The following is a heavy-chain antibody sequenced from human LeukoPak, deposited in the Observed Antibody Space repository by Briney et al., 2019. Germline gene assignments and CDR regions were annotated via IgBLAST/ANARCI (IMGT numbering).Heavy chain of an antibody. CDR3: ARDLMAFDI. CDR2: ISESGSST. CDR1: RFTFSSYD. V-gene: IGHV3-23*01. Sequence: GGSLRLSCAASRFTFSSYDMSWVRQAPGKGLEWVSSISESGSSTYYADSVKGRFTISRVNSKNTLYLQMNSLRAEDTAVYYCARDLMAFDIWGQGTMVTVSS. J-gene: IGHJ3*02.